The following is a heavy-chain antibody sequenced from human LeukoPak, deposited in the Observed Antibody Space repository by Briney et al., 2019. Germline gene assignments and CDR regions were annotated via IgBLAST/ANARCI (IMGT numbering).Heavy chain of an antibody. V-gene: IGHV3-33*01. Sequence: GGSLRLSCAASGFTFSSYGMPWVRQAPGKGLEWVAVIWYDGSNKYYADSVKGRFTISRDNSKNTLYLQMNSLRAEDTAVYYCARGRYYDSSGYYYYFDYWGQGTLVTVSS. CDR1: GFTFSSYG. CDR3: ARGRYYDSSGYYYYFDY. CDR2: IWYDGSNK. D-gene: IGHD3-22*01. J-gene: IGHJ4*02.